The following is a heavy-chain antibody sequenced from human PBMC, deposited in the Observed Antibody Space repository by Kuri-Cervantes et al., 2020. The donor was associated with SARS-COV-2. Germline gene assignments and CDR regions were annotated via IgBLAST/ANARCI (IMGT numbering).Heavy chain of an antibody. CDR3: ARDPYSSSWYRYYYGMDV. CDR1: GFTFSSYE. Sequence: LSLTFAASGFTFSSYEMNGVRQAPGKGLEWVSYISSSGSTIYYADSVKGRFAISRDNAMNSLYLQMNSLRAEDTVVYYCARDPYSSSWYRYYYGMDVWGQGTTVTVSS. CDR2: ISSSGSTI. V-gene: IGHV3-48*03. J-gene: IGHJ6*02. D-gene: IGHD6-13*01.